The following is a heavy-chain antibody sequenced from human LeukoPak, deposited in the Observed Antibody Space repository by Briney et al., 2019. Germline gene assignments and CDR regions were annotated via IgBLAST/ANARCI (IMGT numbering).Heavy chain of an antibody. J-gene: IGHJ3*02. CDR3: ARDKAGPSGEGNDAFDI. V-gene: IGHV1-46*01. D-gene: IGHD2-15*01. CDR2: INPSGGST. CDR1: GYTFTSYD. Sequence: GASVKVSCKASGYTFTSYDINWVRQAPGQGLEWMGIINPSGGSTSYAQKFQGRVTMTRDTSTSTVYMELSSLRSEDTAVYYCARDKAGPSGEGNDAFDIWGQGTMVTVSS.